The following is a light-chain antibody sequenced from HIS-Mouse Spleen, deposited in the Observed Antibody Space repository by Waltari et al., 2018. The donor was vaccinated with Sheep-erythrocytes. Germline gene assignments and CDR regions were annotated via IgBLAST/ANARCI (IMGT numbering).Light chain of an antibody. V-gene: IGLV3-1*01. CDR3: QAWDSSTVV. CDR2: HDS. CDR1: KLGDRY. Sequence: SYELTQPPSVSVSPGQTASITCSGDKLGDRYACWYHQKPGQSPVLVIYHDSKRPPGIPEGFSGSNSGSTATLAIGGTQAMDEADYYCQAWDSSTVVFGGGTKLTVL. J-gene: IGLJ2*01.